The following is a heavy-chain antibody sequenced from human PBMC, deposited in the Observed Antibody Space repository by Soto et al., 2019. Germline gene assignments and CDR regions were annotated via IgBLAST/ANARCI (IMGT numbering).Heavy chain of an antibody. J-gene: IGHJ6*02. CDR1: GFTFSSYG. CDR3: AKDFGYSGYDSYGMDV. V-gene: IGHV3-30*18. D-gene: IGHD5-12*01. CDR2: ISYDGSNK. Sequence: SGGSLRLSCAASGFTFSSYGMHWVRQAPGKGLEWVAVISYDGSNKYYADSVKGRFTISRDNSKNTLYLQMNSLRAEDTAVYYCAKDFGYSGYDSYGMDVWGQGTTVTVSS.